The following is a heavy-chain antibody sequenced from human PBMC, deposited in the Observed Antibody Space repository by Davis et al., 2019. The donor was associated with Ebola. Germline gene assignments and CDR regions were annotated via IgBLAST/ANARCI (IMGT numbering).Heavy chain of an antibody. CDR2: INTNTGNP. CDR1: GYTFADYA. Sequence: AASVKVSCKASGYTFADYAVNWVRQAPGQGLEWMGWINTNTGNPTYAQGFTGRFVFSLDTSVSTAYLQISSLKAEDTAVYYCARGNAAAGGYWGQGTLVTVSS. CDR3: ARGNAAAGGY. D-gene: IGHD6-13*01. V-gene: IGHV7-4-1*02. J-gene: IGHJ4*02.